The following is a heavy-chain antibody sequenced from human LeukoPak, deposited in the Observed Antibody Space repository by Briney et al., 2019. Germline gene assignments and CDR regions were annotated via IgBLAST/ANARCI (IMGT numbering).Heavy chain of an antibody. CDR1: GFTFSSYG. D-gene: IGHD3-3*01. J-gene: IGHJ4*02. CDR2: ISGSGGST. V-gene: IGHV3-23*01. CDR3: LKEIGAARYYDFWSGPD. Sequence: PGGSLRLSCAASGFTFSSYGMSWVRQAPGKGLEWVSAISGSGGSTYYADSVKGRFTISRDNSKNTLYLQMNSLRAEDTAVYYCLKEIGAARYYDFWSGPDWGQGTLVTVSS.